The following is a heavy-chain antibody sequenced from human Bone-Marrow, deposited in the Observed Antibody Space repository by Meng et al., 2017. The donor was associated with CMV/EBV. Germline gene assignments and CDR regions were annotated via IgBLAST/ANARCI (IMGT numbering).Heavy chain of an antibody. CDR1: GGTFSSYA. Sequence: SSVKVSCKASGGTFSSYAISWVRQAPGQGLEWMGGIIPILGIANYAQKFQGRVTITADKSTSTAYMELSRLRSEDTAVYYCARQSGGSHFDYWGQGTLVTVSS. V-gene: IGHV1-69*10. J-gene: IGHJ4*02. CDR3: ARQSGGSHFDY. CDR2: IIPILGIA.